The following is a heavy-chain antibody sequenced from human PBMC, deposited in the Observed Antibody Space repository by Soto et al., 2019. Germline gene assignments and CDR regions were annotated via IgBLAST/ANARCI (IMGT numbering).Heavy chain of an antibody. CDR2: IRSKASGGTT. V-gene: IGHV3-49*03. J-gene: IGHJ4*02. Sequence: PGGSLRLSCTPSGFTFGDHAMSWFRQAPGKGLEWVGFIRSKASGGTTQYAASVQGRFTISRDDSKSIAYLQVNSLKIEDTAIYYCARDLYSSSWNPSNFDYWGQGTLVTVSS. CDR3: ARDLYSSSWNPSNFDY. CDR1: GFTFGDHA. D-gene: IGHD6-6*01.